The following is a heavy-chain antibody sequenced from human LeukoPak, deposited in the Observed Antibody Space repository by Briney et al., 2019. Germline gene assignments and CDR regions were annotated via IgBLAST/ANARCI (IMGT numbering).Heavy chain of an antibody. CDR2: ISSSSSYI. J-gene: IGHJ6*03. V-gene: IGHV3-21*01. D-gene: IGHD3-10*01. Sequence: GGSLRLSCAASGFTFSSYRMNWVRQAPGKGLEWVSSISSSSSYIYYAGSVKGRFTISRDNAKNSLYLQMNSLRAEDTAVYYCARARADYYYYYMDVWGKGTTVTVSS. CDR1: GFTFSSYR. CDR3: ARARADYYYYYMDV.